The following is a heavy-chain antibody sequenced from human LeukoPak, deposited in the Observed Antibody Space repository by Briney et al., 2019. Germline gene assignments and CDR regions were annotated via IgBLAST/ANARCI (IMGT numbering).Heavy chain of an antibody. J-gene: IGHJ4*02. V-gene: IGHV1-2*02. Sequence: GASVKISCKASGYTXTGYYMHXXRQXPGQGLEWMGWINPNSGGTNYAQKFQGRVTMTRDTSISTAYMELRRLRSDDTAVYYCAREGRVDSAVVLFDYWGQGTLVTVSS. CDR1: GYTXTGYY. D-gene: IGHD5-18*01. CDR2: INPNSGGT. CDR3: AREGRVDSAVVLFDY.